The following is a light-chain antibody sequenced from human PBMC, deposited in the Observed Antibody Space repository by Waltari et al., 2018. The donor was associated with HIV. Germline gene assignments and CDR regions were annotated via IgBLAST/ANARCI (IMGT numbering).Light chain of an antibody. CDR2: DAF. CDR1: QSVSSY. CDR3: QQRSNWPHT. V-gene: IGKV3-11*01. J-gene: IGKJ2*01. Sequence: EIVFTQSPATLSSSPVVSSTLTCRASQSVSSYLAWYQQKPGQAPRLLVYDAFNRATGIPARFSGSGSGTDFTLTISSLEPEDFAVYYCQQRSNWPHTFGQGTKLEIK.